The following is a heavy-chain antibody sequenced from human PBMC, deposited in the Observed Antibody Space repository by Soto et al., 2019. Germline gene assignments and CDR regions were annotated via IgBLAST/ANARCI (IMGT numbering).Heavy chain of an antibody. Sequence: ASVKVSCKASGGTFSSYSFSWVRRAPGQGLQWRGGILPIFGTTKYAQRFQGRVTITAEESTSTVYMEVSSLRSEDTAMYYCARVLESKYSSSSGWFDPWGPGTLVTVSS. CDR3: ARVLESKYSSSSGWFDP. J-gene: IGHJ5*02. V-gene: IGHV1-69*13. D-gene: IGHD6-6*01. CDR2: ILPIFGTT. CDR1: GGTFSSYS.